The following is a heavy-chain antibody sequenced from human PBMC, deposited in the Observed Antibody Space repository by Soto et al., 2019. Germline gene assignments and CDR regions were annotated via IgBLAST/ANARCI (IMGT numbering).Heavy chain of an antibody. V-gene: IGHV4-59*01. CDR1: GGSISGSY. CDR2: VYYTGST. CDR3: ARSVAVPGAHIDY. J-gene: IGHJ4*02. Sequence: TLSLTCRVSGGSISGSYWSWIRQSPGKGLEWLGYVYYTGSTNYSPSLRSRVSISVDTSKNEFSLRLSSVTAADTAVYFCARSVAVPGAHIDYWGQGTQVTVSS. D-gene: IGHD6-19*01.